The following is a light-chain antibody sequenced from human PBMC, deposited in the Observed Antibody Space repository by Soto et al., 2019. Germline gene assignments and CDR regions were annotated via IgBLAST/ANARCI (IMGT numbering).Light chain of an antibody. CDR1: NSNIGSGYG. CDR3: PSYDNTLSGLRV. Sequence: QSVLTQPPSVSGAPGQTVTISCTGTNSNIGSGYGVHWYHQVPGAAPKLLIYGDNNRPSGVPDRFSGSKSGTSASLAITGLQAEDDADYFCPSYDNTLSGLRVFGGGTKLTVL. V-gene: IGLV1-40*01. CDR2: GDN. J-gene: IGLJ3*02.